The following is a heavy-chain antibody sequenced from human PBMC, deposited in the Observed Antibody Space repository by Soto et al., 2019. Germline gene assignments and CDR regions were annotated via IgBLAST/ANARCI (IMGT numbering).Heavy chain of an antibody. J-gene: IGHJ6*02. D-gene: IGHD1-26*01. CDR3: AGEGVTTSMSLPWMGYHSYGLDV. V-gene: IGHV1-69*12. Sequence: QVQLVQSGAEVKKPGSSVKVSCRASGGTFSSHTISWVRQAPGQGLEWMGGIMPMFGVTNYARKFQGRLTMTANESTTTAYMEGSSLTSEDTAVYYCAGEGVTTSMSLPWMGYHSYGLDVWGQGTTVIVSS. CDR1: GGTFSSHT. CDR2: IMPMFGVT.